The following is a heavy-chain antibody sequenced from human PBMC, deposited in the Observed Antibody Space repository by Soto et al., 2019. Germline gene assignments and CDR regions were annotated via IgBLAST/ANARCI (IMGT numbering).Heavy chain of an antibody. CDR2: IYGNDEK. Sequence: QITLKESGPTLVTPTQTLTLTCTFSGFSLSTSEVGVGWIRQPPGKALEWLALIYGNDEKRYSPSLKTRLSITKDTSKNQVVLTMTNMDPVDTATYYCARRTIGSGKHSEDYWGQGTLVTVSS. V-gene: IGHV2-5*01. CDR1: GFSLSTSEVG. D-gene: IGHD2-15*01. J-gene: IGHJ4*02. CDR3: ARRTIGSGKHSEDY.